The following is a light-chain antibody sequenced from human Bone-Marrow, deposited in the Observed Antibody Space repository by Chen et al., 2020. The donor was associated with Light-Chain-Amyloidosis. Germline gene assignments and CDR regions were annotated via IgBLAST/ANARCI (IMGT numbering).Light chain of an antibody. CDR1: NIGSTS. J-gene: IGLJ3*02. V-gene: IGLV3-21*02. CDR3: QVWDRSSDRPV. CDR2: DDS. Sequence: SYVLTQPSSVSVAPGQTATIACGGNNIGSTSVHWYQRTPGQAPLLVVYDDSDRPSGIPERLSGSNSGNTATLTISSVEAGDEADYYCQVWDRSSDRPVFGGGTKLTVL.